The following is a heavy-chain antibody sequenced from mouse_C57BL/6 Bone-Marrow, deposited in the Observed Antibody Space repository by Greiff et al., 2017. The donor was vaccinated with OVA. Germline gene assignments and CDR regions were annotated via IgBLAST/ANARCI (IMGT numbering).Heavy chain of an antibody. J-gene: IGHJ2*01. CDR1: GYTFTSYW. D-gene: IGHD1-1*02. Sequence: QVQLQQPGAELVRPGTSVKLSCKASGYTFTSYWMHWVKQRPGQGLEWIGVIDPSDSYTNYNQKFKGTATLTVDTSSSTAYMQLSSLTSEDSSVYYCARWGGDYFDYWGQGTTLTVSS. V-gene: IGHV1-59*01. CDR2: IDPSDSYT. CDR3: ARWGGDYFDY.